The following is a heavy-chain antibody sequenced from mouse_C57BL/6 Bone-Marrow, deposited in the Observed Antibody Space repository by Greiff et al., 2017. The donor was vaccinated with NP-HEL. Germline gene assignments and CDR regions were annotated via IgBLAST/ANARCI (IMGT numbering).Heavy chain of an antibody. J-gene: IGHJ3*01. Sequence: EVQRVESGEGLVKPGGSLKLSCAASGFTFSSYAMSWVRQTPEKRLEWVAYISSGGDYTNYADTVKGRFTISRDNARNTLYLQMSSLKSADSALFSCTRWLTRFAYWGQGTLVTVSA. V-gene: IGHV5-9-1*02. CDR1: GFTFSSYA. D-gene: IGHD3-3*01. CDR2: ISSGGDYT. CDR3: TRWLTRFAY.